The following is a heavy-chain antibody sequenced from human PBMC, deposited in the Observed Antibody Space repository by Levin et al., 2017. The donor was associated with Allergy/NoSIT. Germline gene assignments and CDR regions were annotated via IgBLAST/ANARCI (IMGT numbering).Heavy chain of an antibody. V-gene: IGHV3-7*04. Sequence: GGSLRLSCAASGFTFSSFWMRWVRQAPGKGLEWVANIKQDGREKYYVDSVKGRFTISRDNAKNSLYLQMNSLRAEDTAVYYCARDNRGYDSPFDYWGQGTLVTVSS. CDR2: IKQDGREK. CDR1: GFTFSSFW. D-gene: IGHD5-12*01. CDR3: ARDNRGYDSPFDY. J-gene: IGHJ4*02.